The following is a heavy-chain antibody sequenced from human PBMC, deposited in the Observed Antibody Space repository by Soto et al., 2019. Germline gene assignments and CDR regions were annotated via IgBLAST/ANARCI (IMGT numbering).Heavy chain of an antibody. D-gene: IGHD3-3*01. V-gene: IGHV4-39*01. CDR3: ARLSPTPYYDFWSGYGGWFDP. CDR2: IYYSGST. CDR1: GGSISSSSYY. J-gene: IGHJ5*02. Sequence: PSETLSLTCTVSGGSISSSSYYWGWIRQPPGKGLEWIGSIYYSGSTYYNPSLKSRVTISVDTSKNQFSLKLSSVTAAVTAVYYCARLSPTPYYDFWSGYGGWFDPWGQGTLVTVSS.